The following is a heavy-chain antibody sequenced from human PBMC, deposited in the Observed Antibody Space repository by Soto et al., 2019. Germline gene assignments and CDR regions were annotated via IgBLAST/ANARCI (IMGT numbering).Heavy chain of an antibody. CDR1: GFTFSSYG. CDR3: ARERGYASGPDY. J-gene: IGHJ4*02. CDR2: IWYDGSNK. Sequence: QVQLVESGGGVVQPGRSLRLSCAASGFTFSSYGMHWVRQAPGKGLEWVAVIWYDGSNKYYADSVKGRSTISRDNSKNTVYLQMNSLRAEDTAVYYCARERGYASGPDYWGQGTLVTVSS. V-gene: IGHV3-33*01. D-gene: IGHD2-2*01.